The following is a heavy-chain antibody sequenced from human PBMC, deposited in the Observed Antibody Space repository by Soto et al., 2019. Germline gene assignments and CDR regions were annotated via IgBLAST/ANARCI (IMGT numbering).Heavy chain of an antibody. J-gene: IGHJ5*02. CDR3: VRGGAVPGATQERSWFDP. CDR1: GYTFTSYY. Sequence: GASVKVSCKASGYTFTSYYMHWVRQAPGQGLEWMGRINPSVGGTNYAQKFQGRVTMTRDTSTSTVYMELNSLRSEDTAVYYCVRGGAVPGATQERSWFDPWGQGTLVTVSS. D-gene: IGHD2-2*01. V-gene: IGHV1-46*03. CDR2: INPSVGGT.